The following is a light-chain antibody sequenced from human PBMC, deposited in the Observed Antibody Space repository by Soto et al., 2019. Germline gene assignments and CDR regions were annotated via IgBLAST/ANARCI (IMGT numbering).Light chain of an antibody. CDR1: SGHSSYA. CDR3: QTWDTGVQV. V-gene: IGLV4-69*01. Sequence: QPVLTQSPSASASLGASVKLTCTLSSGHSSYAIAWHQQQPEKGPRYLMKVNSDGSHSMGAGIPDRFSGSSSGAERYVTISSLQSEDEADYHCQTWDTGVQVFGGGTQLTVL. CDR2: VNSDGSH. J-gene: IGLJ2*01.